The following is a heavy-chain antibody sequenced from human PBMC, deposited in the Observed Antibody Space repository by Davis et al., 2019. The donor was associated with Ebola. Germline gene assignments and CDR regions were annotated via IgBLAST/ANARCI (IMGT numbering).Heavy chain of an antibody. Sequence: SETLSLTCTVSGGSISSSSYYWSWIRQPPGKGLEWIGYIYYSGSTNYNPSLKSRVTISVDTSKNQFSLKLSSVTAADTAVYYCSRRDFWSGYHFDYWGQGTLVTVSS. V-gene: IGHV4-61*01. CDR3: SRRDFWSGYHFDY. CDR2: IYYSGST. D-gene: IGHD3-3*01. CDR1: GGSISSSSYY. J-gene: IGHJ4*02.